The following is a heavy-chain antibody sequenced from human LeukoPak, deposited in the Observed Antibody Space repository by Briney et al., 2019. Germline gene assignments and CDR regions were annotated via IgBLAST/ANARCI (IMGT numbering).Heavy chain of an antibody. D-gene: IGHD6-13*01. CDR3: ATDPISSSWHLNWFDP. J-gene: IGHJ5*02. CDR1: GYTFTGYY. Sequence: ASVTVSCKASGYTFTGYYMHWVRQAPGQGLEWMGWINPNSGGTNYAQKFQGRVTMTRDTSISTAYMELSRLRSDDTAVYYCATDPISSSWHLNWFDPWGGGALVTVSS. V-gene: IGHV1-2*02. CDR2: INPNSGGT.